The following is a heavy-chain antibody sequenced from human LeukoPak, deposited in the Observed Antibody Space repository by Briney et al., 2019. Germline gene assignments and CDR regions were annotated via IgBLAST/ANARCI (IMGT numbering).Heavy chain of an antibody. V-gene: IGHV5-51*01. J-gene: IGHJ4*02. CDR2: IYPLDSDV. CDR3: ARARRSSTPEVGDVFKTWYFFEY. D-gene: IGHD6-13*01. Sequence: GESLKISCQASGYTFSSYWIAWVRQMPGKGLECMGLIYPLDSDVKYSPSFQGQVTISADKSISTACLQWSSLKASDTAMYYCARARRSSTPEVGDVFKTWYFFEYWGQGALVTVSS. CDR1: GYTFSSYW.